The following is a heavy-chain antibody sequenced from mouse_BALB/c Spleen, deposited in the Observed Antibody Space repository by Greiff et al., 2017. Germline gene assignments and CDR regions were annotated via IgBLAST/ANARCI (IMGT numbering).Heavy chain of an antibody. CDR1: GYTFTSYV. CDR3: ARDHYGSSSWFAY. J-gene: IGHJ3*01. D-gene: IGHD1-1*01. V-gene: IGHV1-14*01. CDR2: INPYNDGT. Sequence: VQLQQPGAELVRPGASVKMSCKASGYTFTSYVMHWVKQKPGQGLEWIGYINPYNDGTKYNEKFKGKATLTSDKSSSTAYMELSSLTSEDSAVYYCARDHYGSSSWFAYWGQGTLVTVSA.